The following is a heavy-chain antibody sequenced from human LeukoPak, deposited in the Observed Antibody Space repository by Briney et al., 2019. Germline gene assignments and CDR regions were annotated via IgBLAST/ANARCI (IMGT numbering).Heavy chain of an antibody. J-gene: IGHJ2*01. V-gene: IGHV3-23*01. Sequence: GRSLRLSCAASGFSFSSYAMSWVRQAPGKGLEWVSAISGSGGSTYYADSVKGRFTISRDSSKNTLYLQMNSLRVEDTAMFYCARGTQYWYFDLWGRGTLVTVSS. D-gene: IGHD2-15*01. CDR1: GFSFSSYA. CDR3: ARGTQYWYFDL. CDR2: ISGSGGST.